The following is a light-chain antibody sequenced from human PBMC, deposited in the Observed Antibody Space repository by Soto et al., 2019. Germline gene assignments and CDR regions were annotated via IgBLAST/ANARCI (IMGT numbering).Light chain of an antibody. CDR1: SSYVGTSNY. Sequence: SALTKPPSAFGSPEQSVTSCCTGTSSYVGTSNYVSWYQQHPGKAPKLMIYEVTKRPSGVPDRFSGSKSGNTASLTVSGLQADDEVNYYGSPGSGTDIIYVFGPGAKVT. CDR3: SPGSGTDIIYV. J-gene: IGLJ1*01. CDR2: EVT. V-gene: IGLV2-8*01.